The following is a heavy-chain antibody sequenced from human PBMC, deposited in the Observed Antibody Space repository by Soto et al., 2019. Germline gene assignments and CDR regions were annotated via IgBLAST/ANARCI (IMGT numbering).Heavy chain of an antibody. CDR3: ARGVATIPPYYYYYGMDV. Sequence: PSETLSLTCTVSGGSVSSGSYYWSWIRQPPGKGLEWIGYIYYSGSTNYNPSLKSRVTISVDTSKSQFSLKLSSVTAADTAVYYCARGVATIPPYYYYYGMDVWGQGTTVTVSS. J-gene: IGHJ6*02. D-gene: IGHD5-12*01. CDR2: IYYSGST. CDR1: GGSVSSGSYY. V-gene: IGHV4-61*01.